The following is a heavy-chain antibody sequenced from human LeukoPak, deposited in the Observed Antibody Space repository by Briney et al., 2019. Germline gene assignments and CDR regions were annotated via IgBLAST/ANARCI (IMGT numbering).Heavy chain of an antibody. CDR1: GFTFSSYW. Sequence: GGSLRLSCAASGFTFSSYWLSWVRQAPGKGLEWVAVISYDGSNKYYADSVKGRFTISRDNSKNTLYLQMNSLRAEDTAVYYCARGSLWLQLEYWGQGTRVTVSS. CDR3: ARGSLWLQLEY. CDR2: ISYDGSNK. V-gene: IGHV3-30-3*01. J-gene: IGHJ4*02. D-gene: IGHD5-24*01.